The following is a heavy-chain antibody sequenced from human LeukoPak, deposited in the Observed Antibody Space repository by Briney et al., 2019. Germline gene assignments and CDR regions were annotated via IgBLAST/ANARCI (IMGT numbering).Heavy chain of an antibody. CDR3: ARDGSSGWYRGYFQH. CDR1: GFTFIGYA. D-gene: IGHD6-19*01. CDR2: INNSGDNT. Sequence: GGSLRLSCAASGFTFIGYAMSWVRQAPGKGLEWVSTINNSGDNTYYPDSVKGRFTISRDNAKNSLYLQMNSLRAEDTAVYYCARDGSSGWYRGYFQHWGQGTLVTVSS. V-gene: IGHV3-23*01. J-gene: IGHJ1*01.